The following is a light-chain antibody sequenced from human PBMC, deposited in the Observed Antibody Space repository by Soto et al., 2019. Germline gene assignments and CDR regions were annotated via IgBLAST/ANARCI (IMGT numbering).Light chain of an antibody. J-gene: IGKJ1*01. CDR2: AAS. Sequence: DIQMTQSPSSLSASVGDRVTITCRASQSISSYLNWYQQKPGKAPKLLIYAASSLQSGIPSRFGASGSATDITLTISTLPPEDLETYDGQQSYSTPWTFGQGTKVEIK. CDR1: QSISSY. CDR3: QQSYSTPWT. V-gene: IGKV1-39*01.